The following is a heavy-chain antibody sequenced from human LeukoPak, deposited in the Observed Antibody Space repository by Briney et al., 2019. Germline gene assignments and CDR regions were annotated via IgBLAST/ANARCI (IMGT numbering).Heavy chain of an antibody. CDR3: VRGYYYGSGSRGRMDV. D-gene: IGHD3-10*01. Sequence: VDSVKVSCKASGYTFTGYYIHWVRQAPGQGLKWMGWINPNGGGTHYAQKIQGRVTMTRDSSITTAYMELSRLRSDDTAVYFCVRGYYYGSGSRGRMDVWGQGTTVTVSS. J-gene: IGHJ6*02. CDR2: INPNGGGT. V-gene: IGHV1-2*02. CDR1: GYTFTGYY.